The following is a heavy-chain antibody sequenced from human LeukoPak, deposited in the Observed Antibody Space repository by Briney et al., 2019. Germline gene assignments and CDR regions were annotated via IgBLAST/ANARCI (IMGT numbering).Heavy chain of an antibody. CDR2: MNPNSGDT. CDR1: GYTFTGYY. Sequence: ASVKVSCKASGYTFTGYYMHWVRQAPGQGLEWMGWMNPNSGDTGYPQKFQGRVTMTRDTSITTAYVELSSLRSEDTAVYYCARSGFGSGISFDLWGQGTLVTVSS. D-gene: IGHD3-10*01. J-gene: IGHJ5*02. V-gene: IGHV1-8*02. CDR3: ARSGFGSGISFDL.